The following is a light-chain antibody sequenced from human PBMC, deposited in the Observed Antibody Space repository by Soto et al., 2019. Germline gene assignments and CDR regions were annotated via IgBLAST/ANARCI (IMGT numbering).Light chain of an antibody. Sequence: QSALTQPSPVSGSPGPSNTNSCTRTPSDVGTYNLVSWYQQYPGKAPKLLIYEVSQWPSGISDRFSGSKSGNTASLTISGLQAEDEADYYCCSYAGSSWGYVFGTGTKVTVL. V-gene: IGLV2-23*02. CDR2: EVS. J-gene: IGLJ1*01. CDR1: PSDVGTYNL. CDR3: CSYAGSSWGYV.